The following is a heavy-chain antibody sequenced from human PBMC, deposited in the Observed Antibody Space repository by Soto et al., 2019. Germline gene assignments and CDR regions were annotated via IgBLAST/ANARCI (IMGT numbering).Heavy chain of an antibody. Sequence: SVKVSCKAPVGTFSSYAISWVRQAPGQGLEWMGGIIPIFGTANYAQKFQGRVTITADESTSTAYMELSSLRSEDTAVYYCARSGIVVVPAAKLYGMDVWGQGTTVTVSS. CDR3: ARSGIVVVPAAKLYGMDV. J-gene: IGHJ6*02. D-gene: IGHD2-2*01. CDR2: IIPIFGTA. CDR1: VGTFSSYA. V-gene: IGHV1-69*13.